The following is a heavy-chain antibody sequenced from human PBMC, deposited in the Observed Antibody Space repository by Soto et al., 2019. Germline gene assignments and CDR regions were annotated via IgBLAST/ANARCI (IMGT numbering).Heavy chain of an antibody. CDR3: AREFYYYYGMDV. J-gene: IGHJ6*02. V-gene: IGHV4-39*01. Sequence: SETLSLTCTVSGGSISSSSHYWGWIRQPPGKGLEWIGSIYYSGSTYYNPSLKSRVTISVDTSKNQFSLKLRSVTAADTAVYYCAREFYYYYGMDVWGQGTTVTVSS. CDR2: IYYSGST. CDR1: GGSISSSSHY.